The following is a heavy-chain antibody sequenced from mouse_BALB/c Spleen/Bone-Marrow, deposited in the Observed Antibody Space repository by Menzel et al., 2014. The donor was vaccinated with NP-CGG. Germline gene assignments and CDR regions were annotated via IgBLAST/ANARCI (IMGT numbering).Heavy chain of an antibody. CDR3: ARRGWLLPYYYAMDY. V-gene: IGHV1-67*01. CDR1: GYTFTDYA. J-gene: IGHJ4*01. CDR2: ISTYNGNT. D-gene: IGHD2-3*01. Sequence: VQLQQSGPEVVRPGVSVKISCKGSGYTFTDYAMHWVKQSRAKSLEWIGVISTYNGNTNYNQKFKGKATMTVDKSSSTAYMELARLTSEDSAIYYCARRGWLLPYYYAMDYWGQGTSVTVSS.